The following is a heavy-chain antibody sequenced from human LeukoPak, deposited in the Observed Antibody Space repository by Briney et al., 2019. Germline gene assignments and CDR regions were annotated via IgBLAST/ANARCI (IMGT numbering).Heavy chain of an antibody. J-gene: IGHJ4*02. Sequence: SETLSLTCAVYGGSFSGYYWSWIRQPPGKGLEWIGEINHSGSTNYNPSLKSRVTISVDTSKNQFSLKLSPVTAADTAVYYCARGGPFIQLYAFDYWGQGTLVTVSS. CDR1: GGSFSGYY. V-gene: IGHV4-34*01. D-gene: IGHD5-18*01. CDR2: INHSGST. CDR3: ARGGPFIQLYAFDY.